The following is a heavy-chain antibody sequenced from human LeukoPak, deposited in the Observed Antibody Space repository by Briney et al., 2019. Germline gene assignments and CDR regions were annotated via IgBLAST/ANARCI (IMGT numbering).Heavy chain of an antibody. V-gene: IGHV1-69*06. J-gene: IGHJ6*03. D-gene: IGHD3-22*01. CDR2: IIPIFGTA. CDR1: GYTFTSYG. CDR3: ARDGGSYYDSSGYSDYYYYYYMDV. Sequence: GASVKVSCKASGYTFTSYGISWVRQAPGQGLEWMGGIIPIFGTANYAQKFQGRVTITADKSTSTAYMELSSLRSEDTAVYYCARDGGSYYDSSGYSDYYYYYYMDVWGKGTTVTISS.